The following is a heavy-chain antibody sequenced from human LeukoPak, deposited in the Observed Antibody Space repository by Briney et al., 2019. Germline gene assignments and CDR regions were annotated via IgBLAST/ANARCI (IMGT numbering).Heavy chain of an antibody. CDR2: IYYSGST. Sequence: SETLSLTCTVSGGSISSYYWSWIRQPPGKGLEWIGYIYYSGSTNYNPSLKSRVTISVDTSKNQFSLKLSSVTAADTAVYYCARLGYSSSPFDPWGQGTLVTVSS. V-gene: IGHV4-59*08. CDR1: GGSISSYY. CDR3: ARLGYSSSPFDP. D-gene: IGHD6-13*01. J-gene: IGHJ5*02.